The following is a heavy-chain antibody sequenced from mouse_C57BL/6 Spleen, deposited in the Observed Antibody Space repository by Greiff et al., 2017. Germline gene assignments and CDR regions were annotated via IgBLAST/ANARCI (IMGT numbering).Heavy chain of an antibody. CDR3: AISPYGNYEGYYFDY. Sequence: EVKLVESGAELVKPGASVKLSCTASGFNIKDYYMHWVKQRTEQGLEWIGRIDPEDGETKYAPKFQGKATITADTSSNTAYLQLSSLTSEDTAVYYCAISPYGNYEGYYFDYWGQGTTLTVSS. J-gene: IGHJ2*01. V-gene: IGHV14-2*01. D-gene: IGHD2-1*01. CDR2: IDPEDGET. CDR1: GFNIKDYY.